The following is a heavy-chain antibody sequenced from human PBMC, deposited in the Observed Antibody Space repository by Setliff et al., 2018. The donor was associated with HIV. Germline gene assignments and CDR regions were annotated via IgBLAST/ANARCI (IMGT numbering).Heavy chain of an antibody. CDR1: GFSLSTSGMC. CDR2: VFHSGSA. CDR3: VRLPVVLASLPSHNWIDP. Sequence: SGPTLVNPTQTLTLTCTFSGFSLSTSGMCVSWIRQPPGKAMEWIGSVFHSGSADYNPSLKGRVSISVDTSTERFTLTLTSVDAADTAVYYCVRLPVVLASLPSHNWIDPWGPGILVTVSS. V-gene: IGHV4-61*02. J-gene: IGHJ5*02. D-gene: IGHD6-6*01.